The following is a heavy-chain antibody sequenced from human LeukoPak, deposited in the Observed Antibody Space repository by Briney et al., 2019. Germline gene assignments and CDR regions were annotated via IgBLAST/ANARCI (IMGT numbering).Heavy chain of an antibody. V-gene: IGHV3-64*01. D-gene: IGHD4-23*01. CDR2: ISSNGGST. CDR1: GFTFSSYA. J-gene: IGHJ4*02. CDR3: ARGPRGYGGKVDY. Sequence: GGSLRLSCAASGFTFSSYAMHWVRQAPGKGLEYVSAISSNGGSTYYANSVKGRFTTSRDNSKNTLYLQMGSLRAEDMAVYYCARGPRGYGGKVDYWGQGTLVTVSS.